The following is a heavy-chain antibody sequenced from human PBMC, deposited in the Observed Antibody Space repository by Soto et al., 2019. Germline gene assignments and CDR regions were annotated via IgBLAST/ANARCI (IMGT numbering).Heavy chain of an antibody. CDR3: ARAGGGSYGSDY. J-gene: IGHJ4*02. V-gene: IGHV3-33*01. CDR1: GFTFSSYG. D-gene: IGHD1-26*01. Sequence: QVQLVESGGGVVQPGRSLRLSCAASGFTFSSYGMHWVRQAPGKGLEWVAVIWYDGSNKYYADSVKGRFTISRDNSKNTLYLQMNSLRAEDTAVYYCARAGGGSYGSDYWGQGTLVTVSS. CDR2: IWYDGSNK.